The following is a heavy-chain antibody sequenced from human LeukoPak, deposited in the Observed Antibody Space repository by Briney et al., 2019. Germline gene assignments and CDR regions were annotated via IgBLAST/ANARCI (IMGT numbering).Heavy chain of an antibody. CDR1: GYSFTNYW. V-gene: IGHV5-51*01. D-gene: IGHD1/OR15-1a*01. Sequence: GESLKIPCKGSGYSFTNYWIGWVRQMPGKGLEWMGIIYPGDSDTRYSPSFQGQVTISADKSISTAYLQWSSLTASDTTMYYCARLRGRQTTDAFDIWGQGTIVTVSS. CDR3: ARLRGRQTTDAFDI. J-gene: IGHJ3*02. CDR2: IYPGDSDT.